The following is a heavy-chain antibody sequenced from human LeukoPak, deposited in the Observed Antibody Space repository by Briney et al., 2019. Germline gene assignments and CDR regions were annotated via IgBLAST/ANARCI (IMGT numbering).Heavy chain of an antibody. CDR1: GGSFSGYY. D-gene: IGHD3-22*01. V-gene: IGHV3-23*01. CDR2: ISGSGGST. Sequence: ETLSLTCAVYGGSFSGYYWSWIRQPPGKGLEWVSAISGSGGSTCYADSVKGRFTISRDNSKNTLYLQMNSLRAEDTAVYYCAKDPTYYYDSSGYRWGQGTLVTVSS. J-gene: IGHJ4*02. CDR3: AKDPTYYYDSSGYR.